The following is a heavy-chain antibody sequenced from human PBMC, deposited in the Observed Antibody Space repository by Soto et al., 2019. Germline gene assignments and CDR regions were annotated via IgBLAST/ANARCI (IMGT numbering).Heavy chain of an antibody. J-gene: IGHJ4*02. CDR1: GGTFSSYA. CDR3: ARGAPLRYFDGIDY. V-gene: IGHV1-69*01. D-gene: IGHD3-9*01. CDR2: IIPIFGTA. Sequence: QVQLVQSGAEVKKPGSSVKVSCKASGGTFSSYAISWVRQAPGQGREWMGGIIPIFGTANYAQKFQGRVTITADESTSTAYLELSSLRSEDTAVYYCARGAPLRYFDGIDYWGQGTLVTVSS.